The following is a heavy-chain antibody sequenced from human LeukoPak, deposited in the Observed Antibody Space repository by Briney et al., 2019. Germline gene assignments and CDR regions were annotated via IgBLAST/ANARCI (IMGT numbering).Heavy chain of an antibody. D-gene: IGHD6-13*01. CDR3: TSRRGGSSLFDY. J-gene: IGHJ4*02. V-gene: IGHV4-39*01. CDR2: IYYSGST. Sequence: PSETLSLTCTVSGVSVSSSSYYWYWIRQPPGKGLEWIGNIYYSGSTYYNPSLKSRVTISVDTSKNQFSLNLNSVTAADTAVYYCTSRRGGSSLFDYWGQGTLVTVSS. CDR1: GVSVSSSSYY.